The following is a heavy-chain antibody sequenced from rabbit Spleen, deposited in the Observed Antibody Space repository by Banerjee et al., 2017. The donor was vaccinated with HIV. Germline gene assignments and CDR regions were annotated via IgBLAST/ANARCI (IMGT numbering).Heavy chain of an antibody. V-gene: IGHV1S45*01. Sequence: QQQLEESGGDLVKPEGSLTLTCTASGFSFSSSYWISWVRQAPGKGLEWIACVYTGSSGNTYYASWAKGRFTISKSSSTTVTLQMTSLTAADTATYFCARGDVGDYGGVSFNLWVPGTLVTVS. D-gene: IGHD2-1*01. CDR3: ARGDVGDYGGVSFNL. CDR1: GFSFSSSYW. CDR2: VYTGSSGNT. J-gene: IGHJ4*01.